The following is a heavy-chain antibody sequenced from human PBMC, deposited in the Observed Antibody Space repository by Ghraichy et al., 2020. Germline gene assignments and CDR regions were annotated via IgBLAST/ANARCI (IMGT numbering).Heavy chain of an antibody. CDR1: GGSFSGYY. CDR2: INHSGST. J-gene: IGHJ3*02. Sequence: SETLSLTCAVYGGSFSGYYWSWIRQPPGKGLEWIGEINHSGSTNYNPSLKSRVTISVDTSKNQFSLKLSSVTAADTAVYYCARGRRIVGATVAFDIWGQGTMVTVSS. V-gene: IGHV4-34*01. D-gene: IGHD1-26*01. CDR3: ARGRRIVGATVAFDI.